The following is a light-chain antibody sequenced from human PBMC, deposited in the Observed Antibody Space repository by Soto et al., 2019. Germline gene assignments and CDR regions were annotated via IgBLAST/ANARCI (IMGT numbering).Light chain of an antibody. CDR2: SNN. J-gene: IGLJ2*01. V-gene: IGLV1-44*01. Sequence: QSVLTQPPSASGTPGQRVTISCSGSSSNIGSNTVNWYQQLPGTAPKLLIYSNNQRPSGVPDRFSGSKSGTSASLAISGLQSEDEADYYCAAWDDSLNVVVSGGGTQLTVL. CDR1: SSNIGSNT. CDR3: AAWDDSLNVVV.